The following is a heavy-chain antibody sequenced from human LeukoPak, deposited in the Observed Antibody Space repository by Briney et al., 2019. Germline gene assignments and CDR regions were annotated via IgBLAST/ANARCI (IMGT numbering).Heavy chain of an antibody. CDR3: ARVLTGGRAFVHEQLASLRSKYFDY. V-gene: IGHV4-30-4*01. Sequence: PSQTLSLTCTVSGGSISSGDYYWSWIRQPPGKGLEWIGYIYYSGSTYYNPSLKSRVTISVDTSKNQFSLKLSSVTAADTAVYYCARVLTGGRAFVHEQLASLRSKYFDYWGQGTLVTVSS. CDR1: GGSISSGDYY. CDR2: IYYSGST. D-gene: IGHD6-13*01. J-gene: IGHJ4*02.